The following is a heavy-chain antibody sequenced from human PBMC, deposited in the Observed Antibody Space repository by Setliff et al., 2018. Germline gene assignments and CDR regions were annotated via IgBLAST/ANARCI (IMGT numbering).Heavy chain of an antibody. D-gene: IGHD3-16*01. J-gene: IGHJ4*02. V-gene: IGHV1-2*02. CDR2: INPKSGGT. Sequence: ASVKVSCKASGYPFVGYYIYWMRQTPGQGFEWMGWINPKSGGTKYAVKFQGRVTMTRDTSINTTYMELSSLTSDDTAIYYCAKQGDLAFDYWGQGTQVTVSS. CDR3: AKQGDLAFDY. CDR1: GYPFVGYY.